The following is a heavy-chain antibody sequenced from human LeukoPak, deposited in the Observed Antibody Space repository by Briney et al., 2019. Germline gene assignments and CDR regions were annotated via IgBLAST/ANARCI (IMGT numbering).Heavy chain of an antibody. CDR3: ARGRSIAAAGHVGTFDY. V-gene: IGHV1-2*04. CDR1: GYTFSGHY. J-gene: IGHJ4*02. CDR2: INPNSGGT. D-gene: IGHD6-13*01. Sequence: ASVKVSCKASGYTFSGHYLHWVRQAPGQGLEWMGWINPNSGGTNYAQKFQGWVTMTRDTSISTAYMELSRLRSDDTAVYYCARGRSIAAAGHVGTFDYWGQGTLVTVSS.